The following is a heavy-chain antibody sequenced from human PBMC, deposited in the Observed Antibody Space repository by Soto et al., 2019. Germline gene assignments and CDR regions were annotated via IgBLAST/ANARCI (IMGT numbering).Heavy chain of an antibody. V-gene: IGHV4-31*03. CDR2: IYYSGST. D-gene: IGHD3-22*01. CDR1: GGSISSGGYY. Sequence: QVQLQESGPGLVKPSQTLSLTCTVSGGSISSGGYYWSWIRQHPGKGLEWIGYIYYSGSTCYNPSLKSRVTISVDTSKNQFSLKLSSVTAADTAVYYCARVRITMIVVDDWYFDLWGRGTLVTVSS. J-gene: IGHJ2*01. CDR3: ARVRITMIVVDDWYFDL.